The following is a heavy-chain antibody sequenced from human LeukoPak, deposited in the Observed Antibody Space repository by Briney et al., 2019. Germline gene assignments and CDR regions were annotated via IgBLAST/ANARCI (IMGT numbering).Heavy chain of an antibody. CDR3: ARPSHVSSTRYYYYGMDV. V-gene: IGHV3-66*01. CDR1: GFTVSSNY. CDR2: IYSGGST. J-gene: IGHJ6*02. Sequence: QPGGSLRLSCAASGFTVSSNYMSWVRQAPGKGLEWVSVIYSGGSTYYADSVKGRFTISRDDSKNTLYLQMNSLRAEDTAVYYCARPSHVSSTRYYYYGMDVWGQGTTVTVSS. D-gene: IGHD6-6*01.